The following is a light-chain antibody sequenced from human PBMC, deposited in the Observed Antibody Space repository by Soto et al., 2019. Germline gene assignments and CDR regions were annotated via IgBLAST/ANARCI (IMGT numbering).Light chain of an antibody. CDR2: EVS. CDR3: SSYTVGNTWV. CDR1: SSDVGGFKY. V-gene: IGLV2-14*01. J-gene: IGLJ3*02. Sequence: QSALTQPASVSGSPVQSITISCAGSSSDVGGFKYVSWYHQHPGKAPKLMVYEVSNRPSGVSNRFSGSKFGNMASLTISGRQAEDEADYYCSSYTVGNTWVFGGGTKVTVL.